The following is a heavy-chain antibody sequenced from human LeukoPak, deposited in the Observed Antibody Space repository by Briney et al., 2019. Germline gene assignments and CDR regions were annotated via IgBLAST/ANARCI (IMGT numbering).Heavy chain of an antibody. V-gene: IGHV3-48*04. J-gene: IGHJ3*02. Sequence: GGSLRLSCAASGFTFSSFNMNWVRQAPGKGLEWVSYISSSSSIYYADSARGRFTISRDNAKNSLYLQMNSLRAEDTAVYYCARVYCSSTSCPAAFDIWGQGTMVTVSS. CDR3: ARVYCSSTSCPAAFDI. D-gene: IGHD2-2*01. CDR2: ISSSSSI. CDR1: GFTFSSFN.